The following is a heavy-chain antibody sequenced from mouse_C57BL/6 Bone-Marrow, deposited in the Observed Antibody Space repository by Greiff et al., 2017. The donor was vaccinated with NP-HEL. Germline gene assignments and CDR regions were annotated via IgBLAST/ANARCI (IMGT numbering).Heavy chain of an antibody. Sequence: VQLQQPGAELVMPGASVKLSCKASGYTFTSYWMHWVKQRPGQGLEWIGEIDPSDSYTNYNQKFKGKSTLTVDKSSSTAYMQLSSLTSEDSAVYYGARSVTTVVAHYAMDYWGQGTSVTVSS. CDR1: GYTFTSYW. D-gene: IGHD1-1*01. V-gene: IGHV1-69*01. CDR3: ARSVTTVVAHYAMDY. CDR2: IDPSDSYT. J-gene: IGHJ4*01.